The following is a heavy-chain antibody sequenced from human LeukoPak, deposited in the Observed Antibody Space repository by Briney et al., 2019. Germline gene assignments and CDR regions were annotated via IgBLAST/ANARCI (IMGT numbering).Heavy chain of an antibody. CDR3: ARGLDYGDYHFDY. Sequence: SETLSLTCAVYGGSFSGYYWSWIRQPPGKGLEWIGEINHSGSTNYNPPLKSRVTISVDTSKNQFSLKLSSVTAADTAVYYCARGLDYGDYHFDYWGQGTLVTVSS. J-gene: IGHJ4*02. CDR2: INHSGST. D-gene: IGHD4-17*01. V-gene: IGHV4-34*01. CDR1: GGSFSGYY.